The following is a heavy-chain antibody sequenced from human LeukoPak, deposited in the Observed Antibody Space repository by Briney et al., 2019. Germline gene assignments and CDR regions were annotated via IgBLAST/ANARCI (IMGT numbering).Heavy chain of an antibody. J-gene: IGHJ5*02. Sequence: ASVKVSCKVSGYTLTELSMHWVRQAPGKGLEWMGGFDPEDGETIYAQKFQGRVTMTEDTSTDTAYMELSSLRSEDTAVYYCATYPYSSSRPPLFDPWGQGTLVTVSS. CDR3: ATYPYSSSRPPLFDP. V-gene: IGHV1-24*01. CDR1: GYTLTELS. CDR2: FDPEDGET. D-gene: IGHD6-13*01.